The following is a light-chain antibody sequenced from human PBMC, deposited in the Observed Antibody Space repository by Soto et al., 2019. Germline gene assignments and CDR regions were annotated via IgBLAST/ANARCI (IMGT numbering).Light chain of an antibody. Sequence: DIPMTQSPSTLSASVGDRVTITCRARQGISNWLAWDQQKPGKAPSLLIYDVSRLGSGVPSRFSGSGSGTECTLAIISLQPDQFATYIGQQYDRYYVVGQGTKVDIK. J-gene: IGKJ1*01. V-gene: IGKV1-5*01. CDR1: QGISNW. CDR3: QQYDRYYV. CDR2: DVS.